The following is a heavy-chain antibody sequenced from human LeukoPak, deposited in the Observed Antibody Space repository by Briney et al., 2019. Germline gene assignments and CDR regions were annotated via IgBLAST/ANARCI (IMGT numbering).Heavy chain of an antibody. Sequence: SETLSLTCTVSGGSISSHYWSWIRQPPGKGLEWLGYIYYSGSTNYNPSLKSRVTISVDTSKNQFSLKLSSVTAADTAVYYCARGPSGLVVPAGLDYWGLGTLVTVSS. D-gene: IGHD2-2*01. J-gene: IGHJ4*02. CDR3: ARGPSGLVVPAGLDY. CDR1: GGSISSHY. V-gene: IGHV4-59*11. CDR2: IYYSGST.